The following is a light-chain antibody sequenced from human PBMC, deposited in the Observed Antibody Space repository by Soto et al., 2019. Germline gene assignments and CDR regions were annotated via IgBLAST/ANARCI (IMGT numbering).Light chain of an antibody. J-gene: IGLJ2*01. Sequence: QSVLTQPPSASGTPGQRVTISCSGSSSNIGTNTVNWCQHLPGSAPKLLIYSNNQRPSGVPDRFSGSKSGTSASLAISGLQPDDEADDYGEAWDGSLNVVLFGGGTKLTVL. CDR3: EAWDGSLNVVL. V-gene: IGLV1-44*01. CDR1: SSNIGTNT. CDR2: SNN.